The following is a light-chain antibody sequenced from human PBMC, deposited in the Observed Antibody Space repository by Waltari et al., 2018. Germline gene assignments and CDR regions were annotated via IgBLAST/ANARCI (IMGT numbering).Light chain of an antibody. CDR1: SSNIGAGYD. V-gene: IGLV1-40*01. J-gene: IGLJ3*02. CDR3: QSYDSSLSGVV. CDR2: DNR. Sequence: QSVLTQPPSVSGAPGQRVTISCTGSSSNIGAGYDVHWYQQLPGTAPKLLIYDNRGRPSGVPDRFSGSKSGTSASRAITGLQAEDEADYYCQSYDSSLSGVVFGGGTKLTVL.